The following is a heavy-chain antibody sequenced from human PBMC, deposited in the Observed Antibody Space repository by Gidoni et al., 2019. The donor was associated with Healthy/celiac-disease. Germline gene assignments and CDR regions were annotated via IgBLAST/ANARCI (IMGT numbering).Heavy chain of an antibody. CDR3: ARDGFTVIHFDY. Sequence: EVQLVESGGGLVKPGGSLRLSCAASGFTFSSYSMNWVRQAPGKGLEWVSSISSSSSYIYYADSVKGRFTISRDNAKNSLYLQMNSLRAEDTAVYYCARDGFTVIHFDYWGQGTLVTVSS. CDR1: GFTFSSYS. D-gene: IGHD4-17*01. V-gene: IGHV3-21*01. J-gene: IGHJ4*02. CDR2: ISSSSSYI.